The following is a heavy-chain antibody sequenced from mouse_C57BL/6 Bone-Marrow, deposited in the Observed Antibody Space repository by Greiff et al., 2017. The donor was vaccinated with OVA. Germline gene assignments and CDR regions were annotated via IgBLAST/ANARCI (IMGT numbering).Heavy chain of an antibody. V-gene: IGHV1-81*01. CDR2: IYPRSGNT. CDR3: ARARVTTVVEDWFAY. D-gene: IGHD1-1*01. Sequence: VQLQQSGAELARPGASVKLSCKASGYTFTSYGISWVKQRTGQGLEWIGEIYPRSGNTYYNEKFKGKATLTADKSSSTAYMELRSLTSEDSAVYFCARARVTTVVEDWFAYWGQGTLVTVSA. J-gene: IGHJ3*01. CDR1: GYTFTSYG.